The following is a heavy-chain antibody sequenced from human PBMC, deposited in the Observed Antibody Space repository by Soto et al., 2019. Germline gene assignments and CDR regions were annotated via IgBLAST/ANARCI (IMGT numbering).Heavy chain of an antibody. CDR3: ARVRQWPISIYYGMDV. CDR1: GGTFSSYG. V-gene: IGHV1-69*13. Sequence: SVKVSCKASGGTFSSYGISWVRQAPGQGLEWMGGIIPIFGTANYAQKFQGRVTITADESTSTAYMELSSLRSEDTAVYYCARVRQWPISIYYGMDVWGQGTTVTVSS. J-gene: IGHJ6*02. D-gene: IGHD6-19*01. CDR2: IIPIFGTA.